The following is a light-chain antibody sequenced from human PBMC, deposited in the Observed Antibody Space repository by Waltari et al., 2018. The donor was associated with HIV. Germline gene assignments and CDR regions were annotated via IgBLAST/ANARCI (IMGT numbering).Light chain of an antibody. CDR3: NSRDSSGNHVI. CDR2: AKN. CDR1: SLRSYY. V-gene: IGLV3-19*01. J-gene: IGLJ2*01. Sequence: SSELTQDPAVSVALGQTVRITCQGDSLRSYYASWYQQKPGQAPVLVIYAKNNRPSGIPDRVSGSSSGNTASLTITGAQAEDEADYYCNSRDSSGNHVIFGGGTKVTVL.